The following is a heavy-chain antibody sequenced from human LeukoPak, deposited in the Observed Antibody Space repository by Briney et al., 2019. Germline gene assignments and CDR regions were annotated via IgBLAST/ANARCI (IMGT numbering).Heavy chain of an antibody. D-gene: IGHD3-22*01. CDR2: VFYNEAT. J-gene: IGHJ4*02. CDR1: GGSISSSIYY. CDR3: ARGTRRYYDGSGYYYGEFDY. V-gene: IGHV4-39*07. Sequence: SETLSLTCIVSGGSISSSIYYWAWVRQPPGKGLEWIGTVFYNEATQYSPSLRSRVTISIDTSTNQFSLKLASVTAADTALYYCARGTRRYYDGSGYYYGEFDYWGQGILVTVSS.